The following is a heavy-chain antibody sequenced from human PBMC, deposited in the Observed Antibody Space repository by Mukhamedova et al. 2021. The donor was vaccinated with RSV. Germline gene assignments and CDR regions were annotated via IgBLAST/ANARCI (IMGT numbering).Heavy chain of an antibody. D-gene: IGHD2-2*01. V-gene: IGHV3-21*01. CDR3: ARDRNADIVVVPTTVTNDY. CDR2: IGSSSSYI. Sequence: VSSIGSSSSYIYYADSVKGRFTISRDNAKNSLYLQMNSLRAEDTAVYYCARDRNADIVVVPTTVTNDYWGQGTLVTVSS. J-gene: IGHJ4*02.